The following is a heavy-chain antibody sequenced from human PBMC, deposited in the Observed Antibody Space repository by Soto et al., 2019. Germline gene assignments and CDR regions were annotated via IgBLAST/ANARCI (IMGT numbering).Heavy chain of an antibody. CDR2: ISSSSSYI. J-gene: IGHJ6*02. CDR1: GFTFSSYS. V-gene: IGHV3-21*01. CDR3: ARDRGIAEAGYYYYGMDV. D-gene: IGHD6-13*01. Sequence: GGSLRLSCAASGFTFSSYSMNWVRQAPGKGLEWVSSISSSSSYIYYADSVKGRFTISRDNAKNSLYLQMNSLRAEDTAVYYCARDRGIAEAGYYYYGMDVWGQGTTVTVSS.